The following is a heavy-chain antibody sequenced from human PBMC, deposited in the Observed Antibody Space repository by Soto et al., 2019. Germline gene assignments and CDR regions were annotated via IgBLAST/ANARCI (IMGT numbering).Heavy chain of an antibody. CDR2: IYHSGST. CDR3: AIGIEEYQLLSQWFDP. CDR1: GGSISSSNW. J-gene: IGHJ5*02. Sequence: SETLSLTCAVSGGSISSSNWWSRVRQPPGKGLEWIGEIYHSGSTNYNPSLKSRVTISVDKSKNQFSLKLSSVTAADTAVYYCAIGIEEYQLLSQWFDPWGQGTLVTVSS. D-gene: IGHD2-2*01. V-gene: IGHV4-4*02.